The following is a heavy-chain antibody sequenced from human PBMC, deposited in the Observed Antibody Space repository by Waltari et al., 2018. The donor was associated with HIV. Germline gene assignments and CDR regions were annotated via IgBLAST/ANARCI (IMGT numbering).Heavy chain of an antibody. CDR2: ISWNSGSI. CDR3: AKDMSSDDAFDI. J-gene: IGHJ3*02. V-gene: IGHV3-9*01. Sequence: EVQLVESGGGLVQPGRSLRLSCAASGFTFDDYAMHWVRQAPGKGLEWVSGISWNSGSICYADSVKGRFTIARDNAKNSLYLQMNSLRAEDTALYYCAKDMSSDDAFDIWGQGTMVTVSS. CDR1: GFTFDDYA.